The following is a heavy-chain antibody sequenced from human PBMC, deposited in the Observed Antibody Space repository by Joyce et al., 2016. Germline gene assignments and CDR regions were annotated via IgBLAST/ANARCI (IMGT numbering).Heavy chain of an antibody. Sequence: QLVESGGGLVKPGGSLRISCEVSGLTFSSSSMSWFRLAPGKGLEWVEAISGSSYYIFHADSVRGRFTVSRDNAKKTLYLQMNSLRVEDTAVYYCARGGIDYSYGMDVWGQGTTVTVSS. V-gene: IGHV3-21*01. J-gene: IGHJ6*02. CDR2: ISGSSYYI. CDR3: ARGGIDYSYGMDV. CDR1: GLTFSSSS.